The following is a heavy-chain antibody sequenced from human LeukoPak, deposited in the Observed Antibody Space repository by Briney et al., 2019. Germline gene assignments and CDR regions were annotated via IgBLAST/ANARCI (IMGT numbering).Heavy chain of an antibody. CDR2: ISSSGSTI. J-gene: IGHJ3*02. CDR3: ARDQKPIWFGDPPGAFDI. D-gene: IGHD3-10*01. V-gene: IGHV3-11*01. CDR1: GFTFSDYY. Sequence: GGSLRLSCAASGFTFSDYYMSWIRQAPGKGLEWVSYISSSGSTIYYADSVKGRFTISRDDAKNSLYLQMNSLRSEDTAVYYCARDQKPIWFGDPPGAFDIWGQGTMVTVSS.